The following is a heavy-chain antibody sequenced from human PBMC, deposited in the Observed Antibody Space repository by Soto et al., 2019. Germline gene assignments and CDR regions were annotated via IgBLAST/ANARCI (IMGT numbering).Heavy chain of an antibody. D-gene: IGHD6-13*01. CDR1: GFTFDDYA. Sequence: DVQLVESGGGLVQPGRSLRLSCAASGFTFDDYAMHWVRQAPGKGLEWVSSISWDSGSIDYADSVKGRFTISRDNAKNSXXLQMNSLRTEDTAFYYCAKDRGWGGAPGTLWDFDLGGRGTLVTVSS. V-gene: IGHV3-9*01. CDR2: ISWDSGSI. CDR3: AKDRGWGGAPGTLWDFDL. J-gene: IGHJ2*01.